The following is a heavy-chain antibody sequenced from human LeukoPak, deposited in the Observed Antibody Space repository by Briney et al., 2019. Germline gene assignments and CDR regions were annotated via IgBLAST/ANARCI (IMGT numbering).Heavy chain of an antibody. CDR1: GYTFTRYD. J-gene: IGHJ4*02. CDR2: MNSHTGNS. Sequence: GASVKVSCKASGYTFTRYDINWVRKATGQGLEWMGWMNSHTGNSRFTQKFQGRLTMTRNTSISTAYMELSSLRSEDTAIYYCARGDWDLDFWGQGTLVTVSS. D-gene: IGHD3/OR15-3a*01. V-gene: IGHV1-8*01. CDR3: ARGDWDLDF.